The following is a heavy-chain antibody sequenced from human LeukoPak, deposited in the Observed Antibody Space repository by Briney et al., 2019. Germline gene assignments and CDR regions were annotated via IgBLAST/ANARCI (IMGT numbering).Heavy chain of an antibody. CDR1: GFAFSSYW. V-gene: IGHV3-74*03. J-gene: IGHJ4*02. Sequence: PGGSLRLSCAASGFAFSSYWMHWVRQVPGKGRGWLSRINGEGSYTKYADSVKGRFTISRENAQNTVFLQMTSLSAEDTAVYFCARDKSEYDSSGRGDYWGQGTLVTVSS. CDR2: INGEGSYT. CDR3: ARDKSEYDSSGRGDY. D-gene: IGHD3-22*01.